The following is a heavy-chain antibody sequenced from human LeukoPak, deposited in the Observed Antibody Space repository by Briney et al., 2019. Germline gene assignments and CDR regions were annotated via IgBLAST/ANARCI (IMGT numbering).Heavy chain of an antibody. CDR2: IKSYGGGGTT. J-gene: IGHJ5*02. CDR3: AHVESMTGLKLGS. Sequence: PGGSLRLSCAASGFTFSSYAMSWVRRAPGKGLEWVGRIKSYGGGGTTDYAAPVKGRFTISRDDSKNTLYLQINSLESEDTAVYYCAHVESMTGLKLGSWGQGTLVTVSS. D-gene: IGHD1-20*01. CDR1: GFTFSSYA. V-gene: IGHV3-15*01.